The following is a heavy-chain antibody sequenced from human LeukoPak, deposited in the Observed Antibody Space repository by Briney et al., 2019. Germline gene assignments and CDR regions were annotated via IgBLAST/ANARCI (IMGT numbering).Heavy chain of an antibody. CDR1: GGSISSGDYY. CDR3: ARGGVEMSFFDY. J-gene: IGHJ4*02. D-gene: IGHD5-24*01. CDR2: IYYSGST. Sequence: PSETLSLTCTVSGGSISSGDYYWSWIRQPPGKGLEWIGYIYYSGSTYYNPSLKSRVTISVDTSKNQFSLKLSSVTAADTAVYYCARGGVEMSFFDYWGQGTLVTVSS. V-gene: IGHV4-30-4*08.